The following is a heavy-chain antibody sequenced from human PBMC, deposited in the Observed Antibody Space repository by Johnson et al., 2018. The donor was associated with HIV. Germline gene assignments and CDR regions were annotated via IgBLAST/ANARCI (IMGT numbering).Heavy chain of an antibody. D-gene: IGHD3-22*01. Sequence: VQLVESGGAMVQPGGSLRLSCAVSGFTFDHYAMHWVRQVPGKGLEWVSLISWDGGNSYYADSVQGRFTISRDNSKNTLYLQMNSLRAEDTAVYYCASGAPLPYYYDSSDDAFDIWGQGTMVTVSS. CDR3: ASGAPLPYYYDSSDDAFDI. V-gene: IGHV3-43D*03. CDR1: GFTFDHYA. J-gene: IGHJ3*02. CDR2: ISWDGGNS.